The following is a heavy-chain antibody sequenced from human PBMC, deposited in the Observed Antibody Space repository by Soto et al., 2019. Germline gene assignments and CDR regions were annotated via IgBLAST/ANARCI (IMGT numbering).Heavy chain of an antibody. CDR3: ARGQQLVRY. J-gene: IGHJ4*02. CDR1: GGSISSYY. Sequence: SETLSLTCTVSGGSISSYYWSWIRQPPGKGLEWIGYIYYSGSTNYNPSLKSRVTISVDTSKNQFSLKLSSVTAADTAVYYCARGQQLVRYWGQGTLVTVSS. CDR2: IYYSGST. V-gene: IGHV4-59*01. D-gene: IGHD6-13*01.